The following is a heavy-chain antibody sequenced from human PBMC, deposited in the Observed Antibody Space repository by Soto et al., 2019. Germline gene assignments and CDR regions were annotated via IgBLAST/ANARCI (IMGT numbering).Heavy chain of an antibody. D-gene: IGHD3-3*01. J-gene: IGHJ6*03. CDR3: ARERGYDFWSGYYSEARNYYMDV. CDR1: GFTFSSYS. CDR2: ISSSSSTI. Sequence: PGGSLRLSCAASGFTFSSYSMNWVRQAPGKGLEWVSYISSSSSTIYYADSVKGRFTISRDNAKNSLYLQMNSLRAEDTAVYYCARERGYDFWSGYYSEARNYYMDVWGKGTTVTVSS. V-gene: IGHV3-48*01.